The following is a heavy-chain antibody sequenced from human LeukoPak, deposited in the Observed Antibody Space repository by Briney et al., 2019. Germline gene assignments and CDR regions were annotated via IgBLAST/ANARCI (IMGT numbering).Heavy chain of an antibody. J-gene: IGHJ6*03. CDR2: ISSSSSTI. CDR1: GFTFSSYS. CDR3: ARGYYGSGRGEGNYYYYYYYMDV. Sequence: GGSLRLSCAASGFTFSSYSMNWVRQAPGKGLEWVSYISSSSSTIYYADSVKGRFTISRDNAKNSLYLQMNGLRAEDTAVYYCARGYYGSGRGEGNYYYYYYYMDVWGKGTTVTISS. V-gene: IGHV3-48*01. D-gene: IGHD3-10*01.